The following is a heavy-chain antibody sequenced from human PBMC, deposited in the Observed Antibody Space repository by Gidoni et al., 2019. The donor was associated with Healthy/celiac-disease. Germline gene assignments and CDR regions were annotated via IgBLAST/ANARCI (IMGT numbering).Heavy chain of an antibody. J-gene: IGHJ4*02. CDR1: GFTFSSYW. V-gene: IGHV3-7*01. Sequence: EVQLVESGGGLVQPGGSLRLSCAASGFTFSSYWMSWVRQAPGKGLEWVANIKQDGSEKYYVDSVKGRFTISRDNAKNSLYLQMNSLRAEDTAVYYCASVGPDSSGYHDYWGQGTLVTVSS. D-gene: IGHD3-22*01. CDR3: ASVGPDSSGYHDY. CDR2: IKQDGSEK.